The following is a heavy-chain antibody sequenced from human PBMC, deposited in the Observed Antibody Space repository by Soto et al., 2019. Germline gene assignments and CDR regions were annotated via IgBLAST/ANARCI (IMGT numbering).Heavy chain of an antibody. CDR2: INPNSGGT. V-gene: IGHV1-2*02. CDR1: GYTFTDYY. Sequence: ASVKVSCKASGYTFTDYYMHWVRQAPGQGLEWMGWINPNSGGTNYAQKFQGRVTMTRDTSISTAYMELSRLRSDGTAVYYCARKLELRGGYYYYYDMDVWGQGTTVTVSS. D-gene: IGHD1-7*01. CDR3: ARKLELRGGYYYYYDMDV. J-gene: IGHJ6*02.